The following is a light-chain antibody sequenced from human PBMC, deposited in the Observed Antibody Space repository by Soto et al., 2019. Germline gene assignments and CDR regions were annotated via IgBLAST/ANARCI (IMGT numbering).Light chain of an antibody. Sequence: EIVLTQSPATLSLSPGERATLSCRASQSVSTNLAWYQQKPGQAPRLLIYDTSNRATGIPARFSGSGSATDFTLTISSLEPEDFAVYYCQHRSNWPRLTFGGGTKLEIK. CDR2: DTS. CDR1: QSVSTN. J-gene: IGKJ4*01. V-gene: IGKV3-11*01. CDR3: QHRSNWPRLT.